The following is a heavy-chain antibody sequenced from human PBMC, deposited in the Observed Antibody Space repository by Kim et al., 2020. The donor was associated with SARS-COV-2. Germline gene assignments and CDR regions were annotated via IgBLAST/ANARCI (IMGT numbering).Heavy chain of an antibody. Sequence: GGSLRLSCAASGFTFSTYWMYWVRQAPGKGLVWVSRINSDGSSTNYADSVKGRFTISRDNAKNTLYLQMNSLRAEDTAVYYCARSSSTSCPGYYMDVWGKGTTVTVSS. V-gene: IGHV3-74*01. CDR2: INSDGSST. CDR1: GFTFSTYW. D-gene: IGHD2-2*01. J-gene: IGHJ6*03. CDR3: ARSSSTSCPGYYMDV.